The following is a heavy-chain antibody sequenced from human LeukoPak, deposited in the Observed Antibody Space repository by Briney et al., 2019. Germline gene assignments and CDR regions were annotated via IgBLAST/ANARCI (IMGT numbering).Heavy chain of an antibody. CDR2: ISDSGGST. D-gene: IGHD6-25*01. CDR1: GITLSNYG. Sequence: HPGGSLRLSCAVSGITLSNYGMSWVRQAPGKGLEWVAGISDSGGSTNYADSVKGRFTISRDNSKNTLYLQMNSLRAEDTAVYHCARNQRLGVNWFDPWGQGTLVTVSS. CDR3: ARNQRLGVNWFDP. V-gene: IGHV3-23*01. J-gene: IGHJ5*02.